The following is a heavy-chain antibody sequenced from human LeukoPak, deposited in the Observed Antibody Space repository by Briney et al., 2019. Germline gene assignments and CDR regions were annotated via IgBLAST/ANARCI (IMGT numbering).Heavy chain of an antibody. CDR1: EFSVGSNY. CDR3: ARGGIIVPDPDY. V-gene: IGHV3-66*01. J-gene: IGHJ4*02. D-gene: IGHD6-19*01. Sequence: GGSLRLSCAASEFSVGSNYMTWVRQAPGKGLEWVSLIYSGGSTYYADSVKGRFTISRDNSKNTLYLQMNSLGAEDTAVYYCARGGIIVPDPDYWGQGTLVTVSS. CDR2: IYSGGST.